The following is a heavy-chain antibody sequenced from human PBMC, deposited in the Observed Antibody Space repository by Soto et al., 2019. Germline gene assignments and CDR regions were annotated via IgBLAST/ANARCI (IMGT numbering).Heavy chain of an antibody. D-gene: IGHD6-13*01. J-gene: IGHJ6*02. CDR2: ISYDGSNK. V-gene: IGHV3-30*18. CDR1: GFTFSSYG. Sequence: GGSLRLSCAASGFTFSSYGMHWVRQAPGKGLEWVAVISYDGSNKYYADSVKGRFTISRDNSKNTLYLQMNSLRAEDTAVYYCAKDIYPGSWYPYGMDVWGQGTTVTVSS. CDR3: AKDIYPGSWYPYGMDV.